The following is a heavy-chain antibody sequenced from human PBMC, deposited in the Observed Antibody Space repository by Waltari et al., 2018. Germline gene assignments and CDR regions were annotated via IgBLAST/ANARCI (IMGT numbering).Heavy chain of an antibody. CDR2: IYSDDDT. CDR3: SYIRGIYYLPF. D-gene: IGHD3-10*02. CDR1: GFSISGSGVG. V-gene: IGHV2-5*02. J-gene: IGHJ4*02. Sequence: QITLKESGPTLVKPTQTLTLTCNLSGFSISGSGVGVGWIRQPPEKALEWLALIYSDDDTRYSPSLKDSLTITKDTSKNLVVLTMTNVDPVDTGTDYCSYIRGIYYLPFWGPGTQVTVSS.